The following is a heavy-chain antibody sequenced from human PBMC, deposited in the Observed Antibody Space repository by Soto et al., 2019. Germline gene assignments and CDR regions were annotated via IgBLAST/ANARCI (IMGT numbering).Heavy chain of an antibody. CDR3: AKADGVAISYYFDY. J-gene: IGHJ4*02. V-gene: IGHV1-69*13. CDR1: GGTFGSYA. Sequence: SVKVSCKDSGGTFGSYAISWVRQAPGQGLEWMGGIIPIFGTANYAQKFQGRVTITADESTSTAYIELSSLRSEDTAVYYCAKADGVAISYYFDYWGQGTLVTVTS. CDR2: IIPIFGTA. D-gene: IGHD2-15*01.